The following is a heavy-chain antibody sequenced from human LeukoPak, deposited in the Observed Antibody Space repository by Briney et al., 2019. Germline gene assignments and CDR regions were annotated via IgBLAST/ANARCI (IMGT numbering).Heavy chain of an antibody. CDR1: GGSISFTNW. Sequence: PSETLSLICGVSGGSISFTNWWTWVRQPPGKGLEWIGEVHFDGRTNYNPSLPRRLTMSVDFSENHISLKLTSVTAADTAVYYCAREGGPYRPLDYSGQGTLVTVSS. J-gene: IGHJ4*02. CDR3: AREGGPYRPLDY. CDR2: VHFDGRT. V-gene: IGHV4-4*02.